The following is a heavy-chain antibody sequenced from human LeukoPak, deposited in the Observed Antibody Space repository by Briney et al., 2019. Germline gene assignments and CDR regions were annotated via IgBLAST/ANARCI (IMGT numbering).Heavy chain of an antibody. V-gene: IGHV1-2*02. J-gene: IGHJ4*02. CDR2: INPNSGGT. CDR1: GYTFTGYY. Sequence: ASVKVSCKASGYTFTGYYMHWVRQAPGQGLEWMGWINPNSGGTNYAQKFQGRVTMTRDTSISTAYMELSRLRSDGTAVYYCARDQYCGGDCYSTFDYWGQGTLVTVSS. CDR3: ARDQYCGGDCYSTFDY. D-gene: IGHD2-21*01.